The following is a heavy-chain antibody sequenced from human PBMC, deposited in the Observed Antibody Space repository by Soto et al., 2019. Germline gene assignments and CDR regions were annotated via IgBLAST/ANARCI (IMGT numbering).Heavy chain of an antibody. CDR2: ISAYNGNT. Sequence: QVQLVQSGAEVKKPGASVKVSCKASGYTFSSYHLSWVRQAPGQGLEWMGWISAYNGNTNYAQKLQGRGTMTTDTSTSTADMELRSRRSDDTAVYYCARDGTPTDYWGQGTLVTVSS. V-gene: IGHV1-18*01. D-gene: IGHD1-26*01. J-gene: IGHJ4*02. CDR1: GYTFSSYH. CDR3: ARDGTPTDY.